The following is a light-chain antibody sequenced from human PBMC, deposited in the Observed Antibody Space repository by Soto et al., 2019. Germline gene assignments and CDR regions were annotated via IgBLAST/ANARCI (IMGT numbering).Light chain of an antibody. Sequence: QSALTQPPSLSGTPGQRVTICCSGSNSNIGRYSVNWYQHFPGTAPKILIYSDDERPSGVPDRFSGSKSGTSASLAISGLQSEAEAEYYCAAWDDNLNGPLFGGGTKLTVL. J-gene: IGLJ3*02. CDR2: SDD. CDR1: NSNIGRYS. CDR3: AAWDDNLNGPL. V-gene: IGLV1-44*01.